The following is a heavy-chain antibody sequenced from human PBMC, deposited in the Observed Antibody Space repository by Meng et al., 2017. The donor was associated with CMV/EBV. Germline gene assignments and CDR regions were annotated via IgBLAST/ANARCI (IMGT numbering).Heavy chain of an antibody. J-gene: IGHJ6*02. CDR2: IYSGGST. D-gene: IGHD3-3*01. V-gene: IGHV3-53*01. CDR3: ARDGQGSYDFWSGYYKQYYGMDV. CDR1: GFTVSSHY. Sequence: LSLTCAASGFTVSSHYMSWVRQAPGKGLEWVSVIYSGGSTYYADSVKGRFTISRDNSKNTLYLQMNSLRAEDTAVYYCARDGQGSYDFWSGYYKQYYGMDVWGQGTTVTVSS.